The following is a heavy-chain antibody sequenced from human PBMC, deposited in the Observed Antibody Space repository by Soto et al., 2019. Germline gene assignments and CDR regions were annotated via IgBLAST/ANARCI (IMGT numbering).Heavy chain of an antibody. J-gene: IGHJ6*03. CDR2: ISSNGGST. D-gene: IGHD2-2*01. CDR3: ARTSCSSTSCYFPGPYYYMDV. V-gene: IGHV3-64*01. Sequence: GGSLRLSCEASGFTFSSYAMHWVRQAPGKGLEYVSAISSNGGSTYYANSVKGRFTISRDNSKNTLYLQMGSLRAEDMAVYYCARTSCSSTSCYFPGPYYYMDVWGKGTTVTVSS. CDR1: GFTFSSYA.